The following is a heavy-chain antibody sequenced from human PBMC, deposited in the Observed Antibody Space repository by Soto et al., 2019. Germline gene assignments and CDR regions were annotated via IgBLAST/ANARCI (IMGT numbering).Heavy chain of an antibody. V-gene: IGHV3-23*01. CDR2: ISGSGGST. J-gene: IGHJ4*02. CDR3: ARRGSGSYDDY. CDR1: GFTFSSYA. Sequence: EVQLLESGGGLVQPGGSLRLSCAASGFTFSSYAMRWVRQAPVKGRELVSAISGSGGSTYYADSVKGRFTISRDNSKKSLDLPMNSLRAEDTAVYYCARRGSGSYDDYWGQGTVVTVSS. D-gene: IGHD1-26*01.